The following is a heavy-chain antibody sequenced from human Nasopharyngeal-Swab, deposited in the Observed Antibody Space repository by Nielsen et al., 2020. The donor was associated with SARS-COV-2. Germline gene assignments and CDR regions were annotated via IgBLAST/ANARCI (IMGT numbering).Heavy chain of an antibody. CDR3: ARDNFYNSSGYYSPDY. CDR1: GYTFTDYY. Sequence: ASVKVSCKASGYTFTDYYMQWVRQAPGQGLEWMGRINPNSGGTNYAQKFRGRVTMTRDTSISTAYMELSRLRSGDTAVYYCARDNFYNSSGYYSPDYWGQGTLVTVSS. D-gene: IGHD3-22*01. CDR2: INPNSGGT. J-gene: IGHJ4*02. V-gene: IGHV1-2*06.